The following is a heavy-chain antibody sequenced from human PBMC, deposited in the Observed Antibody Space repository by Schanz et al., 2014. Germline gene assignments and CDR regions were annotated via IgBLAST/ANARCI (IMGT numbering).Heavy chain of an antibody. Sequence: EVKLVESGGAVVRPGGSLRLSCAASGFTFSSSWMHWVRQAPGKGLVWVSRTSHDGSFTTFADSVKGRFTISRDNARNTLYLQMNSLRAEDTAVYYCTRDTDYHFDYWGQGTLVTVSS. J-gene: IGHJ4*02. CDR1: GFTFSSSW. CDR3: TRDTDYHFDY. D-gene: IGHD4-17*01. CDR2: TSHDGSFT. V-gene: IGHV3-74*01.